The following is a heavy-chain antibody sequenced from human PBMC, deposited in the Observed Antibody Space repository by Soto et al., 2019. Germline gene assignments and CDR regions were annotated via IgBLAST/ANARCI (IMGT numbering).Heavy chain of an antibody. CDR3: ARDLEFRDGNISHLDY. V-gene: IGHV1-69*13. D-gene: IGHD3-10*01. Sequence: SVKVSCKASGGTFRNHVFNWVRQAPGQGLEWMGGIIPIIGTPNYAQKFQGRVTITADASTNTVYLEVSSLRSQGTAVYYCARDLEFRDGNISHLDYWGQGTLVTVSS. CDR1: GGTFRNHV. CDR2: IIPIIGTP. J-gene: IGHJ4*02.